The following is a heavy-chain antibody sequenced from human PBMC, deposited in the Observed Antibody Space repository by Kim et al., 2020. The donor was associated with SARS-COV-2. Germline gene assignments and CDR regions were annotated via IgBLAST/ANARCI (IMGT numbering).Heavy chain of an antibody. Sequence: TGNPTYAQGFTGRFVFSLDTSVSTAYLQFNNLKAEDTAVYYCARGGGMDVWGQGTTVTVSS. J-gene: IGHJ6*02. V-gene: IGHV7-4-1*02. CDR3: ARGGGMDV. D-gene: IGHD3-16*01. CDR2: TGNP.